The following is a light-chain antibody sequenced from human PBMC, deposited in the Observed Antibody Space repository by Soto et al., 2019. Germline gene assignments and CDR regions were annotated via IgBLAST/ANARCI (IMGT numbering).Light chain of an antibody. J-gene: IGKJ3*01. CDR1: QSISSY. Sequence: DIQMTQSPSSLSASVGDRVTITCRASQSISSYLNWYQQKPGKAPKLLIYAASSLQSGVPSRFSGSGSGTDFTLTISSLQPEDFATYYCPQSYSTLGTFGPGTKVDIK. CDR2: AAS. CDR3: PQSYSTLGT. V-gene: IGKV1-39*01.